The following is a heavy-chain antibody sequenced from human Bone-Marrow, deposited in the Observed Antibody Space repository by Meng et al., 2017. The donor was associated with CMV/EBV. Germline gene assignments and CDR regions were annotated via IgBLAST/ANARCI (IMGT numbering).Heavy chain of an antibody. V-gene: IGHV3-21*01. CDR1: GFTFSRYS. CDR3: ARDSCGGDCYSGMLFGIAY. J-gene: IGHJ4*02. Sequence: GGSLRLSCAASGFTFSRYSMNWVRQAPGKGLEWVSSISSSSSYIYYADSVKGRFTISRDNAKNSLYLQMNSLRAEDTAVYYCARDSCGGDCYSGMLFGIAYWGQGTLVTVSS. D-gene: IGHD2-21*01. CDR2: ISSSSSYI.